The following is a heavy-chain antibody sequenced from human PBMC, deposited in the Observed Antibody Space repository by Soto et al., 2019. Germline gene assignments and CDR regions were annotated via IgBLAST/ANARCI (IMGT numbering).Heavy chain of an antibody. Sequence: SETLSLTCAVSGEYISNGYYWAWIRQPPGKWLEWTGSIFHSGSTYYNPSIKSRVTIAVDTSKNQFSLKLSSVTAADTAVYYCARSNHYDFWSGYYSYYYGMDVWGQGTTVTVSS. V-gene: IGHV4-38-2*01. J-gene: IGHJ6*02. CDR3: ARSNHYDFWSGYYSYYYGMDV. D-gene: IGHD3-3*01. CDR1: GEYISNGYY. CDR2: IFHSGST.